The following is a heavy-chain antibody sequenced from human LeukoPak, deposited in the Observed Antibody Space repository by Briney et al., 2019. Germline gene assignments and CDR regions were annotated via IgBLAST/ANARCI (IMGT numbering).Heavy chain of an antibody. Sequence: GASVKVSCKASGYTFTGYYMHWVRQAPGQGLEWMGWINPNSGGTNYAQKFQGRVTMTRDTSISTAYMELSRLRSDDTAVYYCARVAYQLLQTNWSDPRGQGTLVTVSS. J-gene: IGHJ5*02. D-gene: IGHD2-2*01. CDR2: INPNSGGT. CDR1: GYTFTGYY. V-gene: IGHV1-2*02. CDR3: ARVAYQLLQTNWSDP.